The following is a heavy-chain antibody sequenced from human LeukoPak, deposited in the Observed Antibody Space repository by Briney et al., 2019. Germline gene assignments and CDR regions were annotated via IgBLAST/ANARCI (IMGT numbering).Heavy chain of an antibody. J-gene: IGHJ4*02. D-gene: IGHD4-17*01. CDR1: GFTFSSYA. Sequence: GGSLRLSCAASGFTFSSYAMSWVRQAPGKGLEWGSAISGSGGSTYYADSVKGRFTISRDNSKNTLYLQMNSLRAEDTAVYYCAKDSGYYGGNGFDYWGQGTLVTVSS. CDR3: AKDSGYYGGNGFDY. CDR2: ISGSGGST. V-gene: IGHV3-23*01.